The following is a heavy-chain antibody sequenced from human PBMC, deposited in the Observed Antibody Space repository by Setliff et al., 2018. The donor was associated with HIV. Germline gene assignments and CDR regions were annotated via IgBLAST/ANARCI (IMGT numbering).Heavy chain of an antibody. Sequence: SETLSLTCTVSGGSITSFYWNWIRQPAGRGLEWIGRIYTSGSTNYSPSLKSRVSMSVDMSRNQLSLRLTSVTAADTAVYFCARTTILQESFDLWGQGTMVTVSS. V-gene: IGHV4-4*07. CDR3: ARTTILQESFDL. D-gene: IGHD1-1*01. CDR1: GGSITSFY. J-gene: IGHJ3*01. CDR2: IYTSGST.